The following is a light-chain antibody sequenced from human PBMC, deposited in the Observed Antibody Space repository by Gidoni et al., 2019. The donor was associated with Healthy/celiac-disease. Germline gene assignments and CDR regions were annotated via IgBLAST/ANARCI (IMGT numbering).Light chain of an antibody. V-gene: IGKV1-33*01. J-gene: IGKJ3*01. CDR1: QDISNY. CDR2: DAS. CDR3: QQYDNLLT. Sequence: DIQMTQSPSSLSASVGDRVTITCQASQDISNYLNWYQQKPGKAPKLLIYDASNLETGVPSRFSGSGSGTDFTFTISSLQPEDIATYYSQQYDNLLTFGPGTKVEIK.